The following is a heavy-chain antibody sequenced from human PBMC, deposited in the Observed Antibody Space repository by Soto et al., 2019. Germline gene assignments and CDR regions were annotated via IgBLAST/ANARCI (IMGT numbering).Heavy chain of an antibody. CDR2: ISYDGSNK. CDR3: AKPISIAYYYYYCMDV. CDR1: GFTFSSYG. D-gene: IGHD6-6*01. Sequence: PGGSLRLSCAASGFTFSSYGMHWVRQAPGKGLEWVAVISYDGSNKYYADSVKGRFTISRDNSKNTLYLQMNSLRAEDTAVYYCAKPISIAYYYYYCMDVWGQGTTVTVSS. V-gene: IGHV3-30*18. J-gene: IGHJ6*02.